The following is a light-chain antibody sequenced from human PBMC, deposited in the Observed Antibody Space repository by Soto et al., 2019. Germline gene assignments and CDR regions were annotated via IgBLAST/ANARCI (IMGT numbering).Light chain of an antibody. CDR1: SSDVGGYNY. J-gene: IGLJ2*01. CDR3: SSYTSSSTPVV. Sequence: QSALTQPASVSGSPGQSITISCTGTSSDVGGYNYVSWYQQHPGKAPKLMIYDVSNRPSGVSNRFSGSKSGNTASLTISGLQDEDEADYYCSSYTSSSTPVVFGGGIKVTVL. V-gene: IGLV2-14*01. CDR2: DVS.